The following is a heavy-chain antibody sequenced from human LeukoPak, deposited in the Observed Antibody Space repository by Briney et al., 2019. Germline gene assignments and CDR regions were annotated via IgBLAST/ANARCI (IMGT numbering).Heavy chain of an antibody. Sequence: GASVKVSCKASGYTFTGYYIHWVRQAPGQGLEWMGWINPNSGGTNYAQKFQARVTMTRDTSISTAYMQLSRLRYDDTAVYYCARGKDIVQLDYWGQGTLVTVSS. CDR2: INPNSGGT. V-gene: IGHV1-2*02. CDR3: ARGKDIVQLDY. J-gene: IGHJ4*02. CDR1: GYTFTGYY. D-gene: IGHD5-12*01.